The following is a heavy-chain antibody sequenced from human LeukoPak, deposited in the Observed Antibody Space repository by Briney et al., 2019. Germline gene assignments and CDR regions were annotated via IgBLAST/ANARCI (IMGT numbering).Heavy chain of an antibody. Sequence: PSETLSLTCAVYGGSFSGYYWSWIRQPPGKGLEWIGEINHSGSTNYNPSLKSRVTISVDTSKNQFSLKLSSVTAADTAVYYCAREIVELGRYYFDYWGQGTLVTVSS. J-gene: IGHJ4*02. CDR1: GGSFSGYY. CDR3: AREIVELGRYYFDY. D-gene: IGHD1-7*01. CDR2: INHSGST. V-gene: IGHV4-34*01.